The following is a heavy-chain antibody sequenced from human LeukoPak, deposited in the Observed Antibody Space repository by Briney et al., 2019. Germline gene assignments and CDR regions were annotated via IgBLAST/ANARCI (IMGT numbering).Heavy chain of an antibody. CDR2: SNPNSGGT. Sequence: GASVKVSCKASGYTFTGYYLHWVRQAPGQGLEGMGWSNPNSGGTNYAQKFQGRVTMTRDTSISIAYMELSRLRSDDTAVYYCARDQSGEFYYYYMDVWGKGTTVTISS. V-gene: IGHV1-2*02. D-gene: IGHD1-26*01. J-gene: IGHJ6*03. CDR3: ARDQSGEFYYYYMDV. CDR1: GYTFTGYY.